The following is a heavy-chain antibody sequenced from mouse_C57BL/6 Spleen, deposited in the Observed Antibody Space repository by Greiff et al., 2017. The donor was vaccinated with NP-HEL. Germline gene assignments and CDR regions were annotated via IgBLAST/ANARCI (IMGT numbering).Heavy chain of an antibody. V-gene: IGHV5-17*01. CDR3: ARGDYDGVYYAMDY. D-gene: IGHD2-4*01. CDR2: ISSGSSTI. J-gene: IGHJ4*01. CDR1: GFTFSDYG. Sequence: EVMLVESGGGLVKPGGSLKLSCAASGFTFSDYGMHWVRQAPEKGLEWVAYISSGSSTIYYADTVKGRFTISRDTANNTLFLQRTSLRSEDTAMYYCARGDYDGVYYAMDYWGQGTSVTVSS.